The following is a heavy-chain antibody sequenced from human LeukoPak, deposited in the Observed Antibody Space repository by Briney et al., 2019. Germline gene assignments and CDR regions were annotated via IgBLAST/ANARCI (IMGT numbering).Heavy chain of an antibody. D-gene: IGHD1-26*01. V-gene: IGHV4-4*07. CDR2: IYTSGNT. CDR1: GGSISSYY. CDR3: ARVLVGANYYYYYMDV. J-gene: IGHJ6*03. Sequence: SETLSLTCTVSGGSISSYYWSWIRQPAGKGLEWIGRIYTSGNTNYNPSLKSRVTISVDKSKNQFSLKLSSVTAADTAVYYCARVLVGANYYYYYMDVWGKGTTVTVPS.